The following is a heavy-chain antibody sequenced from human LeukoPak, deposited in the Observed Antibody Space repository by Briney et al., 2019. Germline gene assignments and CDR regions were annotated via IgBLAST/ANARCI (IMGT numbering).Heavy chain of an antibody. CDR2: TYYSGST. J-gene: IGHJ4*02. CDR3: ARDKTFEVVNFFDY. Sequence: SETLSLTCTVSGGSISSGSYYWGWIRQPPGKGLEWIGSTYYSGSTYYNPPLKSRITVSLDTSKNQFSLKLSSVTAADTAVYYCARDKTFEVVNFFDYWGQGTLVTVSS. CDR1: GGSISSGSYY. V-gene: IGHV4-39*07. D-gene: IGHD3-3*01.